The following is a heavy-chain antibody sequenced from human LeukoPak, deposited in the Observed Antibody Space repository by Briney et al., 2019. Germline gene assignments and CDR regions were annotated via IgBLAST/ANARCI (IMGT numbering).Heavy chain of an antibody. CDR3: ARSAVRGVACDY. Sequence: GGSLRLSCPASGFTFSGFSMHWVRQAPGKGLEWLSYIRTSSRYTYYADSVKGRFTISRDNAKNTLFLDMHSLRPGDSAVYYCARSAVRGVACDYWGQGTLLTVSS. J-gene: IGHJ4*02. CDR2: IRTSSRYT. D-gene: IGHD3-10*01. CDR1: GFTFSGFS. V-gene: IGHV3-21*05.